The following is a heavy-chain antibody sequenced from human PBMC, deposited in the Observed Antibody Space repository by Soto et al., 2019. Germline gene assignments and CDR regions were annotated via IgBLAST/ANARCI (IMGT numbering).Heavy chain of an antibody. V-gene: IGHV3-20*04. CDR2: VNWNGGST. Sequence: TGGSLRLSCAASGFTFDDYGMSWARQAPGKGLEWVSGVNWNGGSTGYADSVKGRFTISRDNAKNSLYLQMNSLRAEDTAFYYCVRGASLNFDYWGQGTLVTVS. D-gene: IGHD1-26*01. J-gene: IGHJ4*02. CDR1: GFTFDDYG. CDR3: VRGASLNFDY.